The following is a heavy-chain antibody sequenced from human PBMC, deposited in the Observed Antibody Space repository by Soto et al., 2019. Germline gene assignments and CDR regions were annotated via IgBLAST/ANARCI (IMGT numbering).Heavy chain of an antibody. CDR2: IYHSGST. V-gene: IGHV4-30-2*01. D-gene: IGHD1-7*01. CDR3: ARSLSELLDP. CDR1: GGSISSGGYS. J-gene: IGHJ5*02. Sequence: QLQLQESGSGLVTPSQTLSLTCAVSGGSISSGGYSWSWLRQPPGKGLEWIGYIYHSGSTYYNPSLKSRVTISVDRSKNQFSLKLSSVTAADTAVYYCARSLSELLDPWGQGTLVTVSS.